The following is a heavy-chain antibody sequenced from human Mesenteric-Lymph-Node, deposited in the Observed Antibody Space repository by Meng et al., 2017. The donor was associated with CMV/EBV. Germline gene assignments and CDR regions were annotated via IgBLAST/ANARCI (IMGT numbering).Heavy chain of an antibody. CDR1: GFTVISNY. CDR2: IYSGGTT. D-gene: IGHD4-17*01. V-gene: IGHV3-66*01. Sequence: SGFTVISNYMSWVRQAPGKGLEWVSSIYSGGTTYYADSVKGGFTISRDNSKNTVYLQLNSLRAEDTALYYCAKGRGDGDTHYIYYLDYWGQGTLVTVSS. CDR3: AKGRGDGDTHYIYYLDY. J-gene: IGHJ4*02.